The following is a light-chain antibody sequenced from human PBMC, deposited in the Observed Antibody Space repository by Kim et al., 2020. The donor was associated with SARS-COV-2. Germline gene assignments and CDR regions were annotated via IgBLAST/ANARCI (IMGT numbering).Light chain of an antibody. V-gene: IGLV6-57*01. CDR1: SGSIASDF. CDR2: EDH. J-gene: IGLJ3*02. Sequence: GKKGIVSCTRRSGSIASDFVQWFQQRPGSSPTTVSYEDHKRPSGVPDRIAGSVDTSSNSASLANSGLRAEDEADYYCQSYDDNSWVFGGGTQLTVL. CDR3: QSYDDNSWV.